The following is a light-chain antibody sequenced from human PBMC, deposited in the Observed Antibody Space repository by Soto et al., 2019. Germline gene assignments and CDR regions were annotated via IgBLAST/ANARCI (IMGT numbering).Light chain of an antibody. CDR2: DTN. V-gene: IGLV7-46*01. CDR1: TGTVTSGHY. Sequence: QAVVTQEPSLTVSPGETVTLTCGSSTGTVTSGHYPYWFQQRPGQAPTTPIYDTNNKYSWTPDRFSGSLLGGKAALTLSGAQPEDEGDYYCLLLYSGNRRVFGTGTKVTVL. J-gene: IGLJ1*01. CDR3: LLLYSGNRRV.